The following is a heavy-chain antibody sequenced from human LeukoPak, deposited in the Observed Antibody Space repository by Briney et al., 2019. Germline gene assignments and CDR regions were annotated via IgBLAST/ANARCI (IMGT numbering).Heavy chain of an antibody. Sequence: ASVKVSCKASGYTFTGYYMHWVRQAPGQGLEWMGWINPDSGGTNYAQKFQGRVTMTRDTSISTAYMELSRLRSDDTAVYYCAGPSGSYQEFYNYWGQGTLVTVSS. D-gene: IGHD1-26*01. J-gene: IGHJ4*02. V-gene: IGHV1-2*02. CDR1: GYTFTGYY. CDR2: INPDSGGT. CDR3: AGPSGSYQEFYNY.